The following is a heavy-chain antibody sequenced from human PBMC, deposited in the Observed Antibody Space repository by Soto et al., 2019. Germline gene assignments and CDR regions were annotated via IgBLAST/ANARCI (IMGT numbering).Heavy chain of an antibody. CDR3: VQTYQLLRFDY. CDR2: VYWSDDT. V-gene: IGHV2-5*01. D-gene: IGHD5-12*01. J-gene: IGHJ4*02. CDR1: GFSLSTSGVG. Sequence: QITLKESGPTLVKPTQTLTLTCTFSGFSLSTSGVGVGWIRQPPAKALEWLALVYWSDDTRYSPSLKSRLTITKDTSKNQGVLTRTNMDPVDTATSYCVQTYQLLRFDYRGQGTLVSFSA.